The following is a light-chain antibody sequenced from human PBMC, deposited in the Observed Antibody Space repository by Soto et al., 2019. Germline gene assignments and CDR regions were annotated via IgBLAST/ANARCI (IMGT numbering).Light chain of an antibody. CDR2: GTS. J-gene: IGKJ2*01. CDR1: QTISRY. V-gene: IGKV1-39*01. Sequence: DIQMTQSPSSLSASVGDRVTITCRASQTISRYLNWYQHKPGKPPKLLLYGTSKLQSGVPSWFSGSGSGTDFTLTISRLQPEDFATYYCQQANSPPHSFGQGTKLEIK. CDR3: QQANSPPHS.